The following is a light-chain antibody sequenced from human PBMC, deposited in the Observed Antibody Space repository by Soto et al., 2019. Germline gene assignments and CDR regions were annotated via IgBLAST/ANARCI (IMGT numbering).Light chain of an antibody. CDR2: EAS. CDR3: QQLCTLPFT. CDR1: HDISTF. J-gene: IGKJ5*01. Sequence: KLTQSPSSLSASIGDRVTITCRASHDISTFLAWYQQKPGKAPKLLIYEASTLQSGVPSRFSGSGSGTEFTLTISGLLPEDFAAYHCQQLCTLPFTFGQGTLLAI. V-gene: IGKV1-9*01.